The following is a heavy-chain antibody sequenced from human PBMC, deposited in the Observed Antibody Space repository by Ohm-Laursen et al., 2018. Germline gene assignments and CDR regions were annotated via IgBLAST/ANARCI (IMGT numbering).Heavy chain of an antibody. CDR1: GGSISSSSYC. CDR2: IYYSGGT. D-gene: IGHD3-3*01. J-gene: IGHJ3*01. Sequence: SDTLSLTCFVSGGSISSSSYCWGWIRQPPGKGLEWIGNIYYSGGTYYNPSLRSRVSISIHTSQNQFFLKLSSVTATDTAVYYCARAFWNGYNDAFDVWGQGTMVTVSS. V-gene: IGHV4-39*01. CDR3: ARAFWNGYNDAFDV.